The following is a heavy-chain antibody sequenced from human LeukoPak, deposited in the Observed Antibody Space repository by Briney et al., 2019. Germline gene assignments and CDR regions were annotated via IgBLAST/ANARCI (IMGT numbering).Heavy chain of an antibody. CDR2: IYYSGST. CDR1: GGSISSYY. CDR3: ARTLGMRDPHDY. V-gene: IGHV4-59*01. Sequence: SETLSLTCTVSGGSISSYYWSWIRQPPGKGLEWIGYIYYSGSTNYNPSLKSRVTISADTSKNQFSLKLRSVTAADTAVYYCARTLGMRDPHDYWGQGTLVTVSS. J-gene: IGHJ4*02. D-gene: IGHD7-27*01.